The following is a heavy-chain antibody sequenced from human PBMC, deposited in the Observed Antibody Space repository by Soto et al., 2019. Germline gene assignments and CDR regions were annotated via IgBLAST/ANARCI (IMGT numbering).Heavy chain of an antibody. V-gene: IGHV1-2*04. CDR1: GYPFTGYY. CDR3: ARDRVDYVCGSYRLRYYYGMDV. D-gene: IGHD3-16*02. J-gene: IGHJ6*02. CDR2: INPNSGGT. Sequence: ASVKLSCKASGYPFTGYYIQWVRQAPGQGIEWMGWINPNSGGTNYAQKFQGWVTMTRATSISTAYMELSRLRSDDTAVYYCARDRVDYVCGSYRLRYYYGMDVWGQGTTVTVSS.